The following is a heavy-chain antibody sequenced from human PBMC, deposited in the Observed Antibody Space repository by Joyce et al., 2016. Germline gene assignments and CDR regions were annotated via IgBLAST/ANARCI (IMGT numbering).Heavy chain of an antibody. CDR2: INPDGSKN. D-gene: IGHD1-1*01. J-gene: IGHJ4*02. CDR3: AREFKWNWDF. CDR1: GFTFSSHW. Sequence: EVQLVESGGGLVQPGGSPRLSCAASGFTFSSHWMSWVRQAPGKGLEWCANINPDGSKNIYADSVKGRFIISRDNAKNSLYVQMHSLRAEDTAVYYCAREFKWNWDFWGQGTLVTVSS. V-gene: IGHV3-7*04.